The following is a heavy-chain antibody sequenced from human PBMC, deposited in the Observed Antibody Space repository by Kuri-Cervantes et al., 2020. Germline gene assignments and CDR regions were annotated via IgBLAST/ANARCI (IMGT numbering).Heavy chain of an antibody. Sequence: SVKVSCKASGYTFTSYGISWVRQAPGQGLEWMGGIIPIFGTANYAQKFQGRVTITADESTSTAYMELSSLRSEDTAVYYCARVPHNLIWFGELTGWGQGTLVTVSS. CDR1: GYTFTSYG. CDR2: IIPIFGTA. J-gene: IGHJ4*02. V-gene: IGHV1-69*13. CDR3: ARVPHNLIWFGELTG. D-gene: IGHD3-10*01.